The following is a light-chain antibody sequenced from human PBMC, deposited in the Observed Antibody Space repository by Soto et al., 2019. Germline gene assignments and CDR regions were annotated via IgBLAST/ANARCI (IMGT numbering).Light chain of an antibody. CDR1: QSISSW. CDR2: RAS. J-gene: IGKJ4*01. Sequence: DIQMTQSPSALSASVGGKITITCRANQSISSWLAWYQQQPGKAPSLLIHRASTLESGVPSRFSGSGSGTEFSLTISGLQPDDFATYYCQQYKTYSFGGGTKVEIK. V-gene: IGKV1-5*03. CDR3: QQYKTYS.